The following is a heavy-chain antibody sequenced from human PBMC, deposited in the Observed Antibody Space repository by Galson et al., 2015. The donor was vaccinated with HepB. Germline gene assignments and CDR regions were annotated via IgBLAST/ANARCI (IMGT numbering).Heavy chain of an antibody. V-gene: IGHV4-4*02. CDR1: GGSISSSNW. J-gene: IGHJ4*02. Sequence: ETLSLTCAASGGSISSSNWWSWVRQPPGKGLEWIGEIYHSGSTNYSPSLRGRVTISVDKSKNQFSLNLNSVTAADTALYYCARGEQLLGTYYFDNWGQGTLVTVSS. CDR3: ARGEQLLGTYYFDN. D-gene: IGHD1-26*01. CDR2: IYHSGST.